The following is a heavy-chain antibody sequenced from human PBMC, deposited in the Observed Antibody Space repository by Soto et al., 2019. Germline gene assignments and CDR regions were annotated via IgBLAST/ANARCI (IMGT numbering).Heavy chain of an antibody. V-gene: IGHV3-23*01. J-gene: IGHJ2*01. Sequence: PGESLKISCAASGFTFRSYAMSWVRQAPGKGLEWVSGISGSGISTHYADSVKGRFTVSRDNSKNTLYLQMNSLRAEDTAVYNCAKEPVGPDWYFDRWGRGTLVTVSS. CDR2: ISGSGIST. CDR1: GFTFRSYA. CDR3: AKEPVGPDWYFDR.